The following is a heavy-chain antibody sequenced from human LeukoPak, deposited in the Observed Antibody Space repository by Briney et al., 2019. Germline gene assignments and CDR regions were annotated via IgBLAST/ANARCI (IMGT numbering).Heavy chain of an antibody. J-gene: IGHJ4*02. V-gene: IGHV4-59*01. CDR2: IYYTGST. Sequence: SETLSLTCTVSGGSISSYYWSWIRQSPGKGLEWIGYIYYTGSTSYNPSLKSRVTISADTSKNEFSLKLNSVTAADTAVYYCASRKLGNDYWGQGTLITVSS. CDR1: GGSISSYY. D-gene: IGHD7-27*01. CDR3: ASRKLGNDY.